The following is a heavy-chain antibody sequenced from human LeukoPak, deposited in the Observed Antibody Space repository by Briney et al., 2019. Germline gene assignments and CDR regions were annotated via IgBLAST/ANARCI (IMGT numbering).Heavy chain of an antibody. Sequence: SETLSLTCTVSGGSLSSYYWSWIRQPPGKGLEWIGYIYYSGSTNYNPSPKSRVTISVDTSKNQFSLKLSSVTAADTAVYYCARVPYYGSGSYYYYGMDVWGQGTTVTVSS. CDR2: IYYSGST. CDR1: GGSLSSYY. V-gene: IGHV4-59*01. CDR3: ARVPYYGSGSYYYYGMDV. J-gene: IGHJ6*02. D-gene: IGHD3-10*01.